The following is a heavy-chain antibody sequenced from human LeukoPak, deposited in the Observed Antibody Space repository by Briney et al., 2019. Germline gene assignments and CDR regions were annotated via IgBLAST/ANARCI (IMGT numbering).Heavy chain of an antibody. CDR2: INHSGST. D-gene: IGHD3-9*01. CDR1: GGSFSGYY. V-gene: IGHV4-34*01. CDR3: ARGGLRYFDWLSV. Sequence: SETLSLTCAVYGGSFSGYYWSWIRQPPGEGLEWIGEINHSGSTNYNPSLKSRVTISVDTSKNQFSLKLSSVTAADTAVYYCARGGLRYFDWLSVWGQGTLVTVSS. J-gene: IGHJ4*02.